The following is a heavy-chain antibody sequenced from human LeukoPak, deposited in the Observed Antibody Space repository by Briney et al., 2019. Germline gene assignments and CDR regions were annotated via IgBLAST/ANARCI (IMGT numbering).Heavy chain of an antibody. CDR1: GGSISSYY. J-gene: IGHJ5*02. Sequence: SETLSLTCTVSGGSISSYYWSWIRQPPGKGLEWLGYIYYSGSTNYNPSLKSRVTISVDTSKNQFSLKLSSVTAADTAVYYCARGKGRRRITMIVVSRGGWFDPWGQGTLVTVSS. V-gene: IGHV4-59*12. D-gene: IGHD3-22*01. CDR2: IYYSGST. CDR3: ARGKGRRRITMIVVSRGGWFDP.